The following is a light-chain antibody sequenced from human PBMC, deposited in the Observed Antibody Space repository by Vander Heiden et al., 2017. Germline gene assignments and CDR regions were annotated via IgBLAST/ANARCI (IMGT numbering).Light chain of an antibody. V-gene: IGKV1-5*01. CDR1: QSLNKW. Sequence: DIKMTQSPSTLSASVGERVTITCRATQSLNKWLAWYQQKPGKAPNLLISDVSTLESGVPSRFSGGGSGTEFTLTISSLQPDDFATYYCQQYKSYPWTFGQGTKVEIK. CDR2: DVS. CDR3: QQYKSYPWT. J-gene: IGKJ1*01.